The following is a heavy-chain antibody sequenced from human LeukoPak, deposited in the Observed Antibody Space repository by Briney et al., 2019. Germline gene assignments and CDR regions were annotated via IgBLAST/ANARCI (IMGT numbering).Heavy chain of an antibody. CDR2: INHSGST. Sequence: SETLSLTCAVYGGSFSGYYWSWIRQPPGKGLEWIGEINHSGSTNYNPSLKSRVTISVDTSKNQFSLKLSSVTAADTAVYYCARGVAWFDPWGQGTLVTVSS. J-gene: IGHJ5*02. CDR1: GGSFSGYY. V-gene: IGHV4-34*01. CDR3: ARGVAWFDP.